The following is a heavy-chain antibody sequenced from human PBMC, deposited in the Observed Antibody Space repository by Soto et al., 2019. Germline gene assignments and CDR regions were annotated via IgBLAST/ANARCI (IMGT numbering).Heavy chain of an antibody. CDR2: INPNSGGT. CDR3: ARSDPNYDILTGYPYYFDY. Sequence: ASVKVSCKASGYTFTGYYMHWVRQAPGQGLEWMGWINPNSGGTNYAQKFQGRVTMTRDTSISTAYMELSRLRSDDTAVYYCARSDPNYDILTGYPYYFDYWDQGSLVTVSS. CDR1: GYTFTGYY. D-gene: IGHD3-9*01. V-gene: IGHV1-2*02. J-gene: IGHJ4*02.